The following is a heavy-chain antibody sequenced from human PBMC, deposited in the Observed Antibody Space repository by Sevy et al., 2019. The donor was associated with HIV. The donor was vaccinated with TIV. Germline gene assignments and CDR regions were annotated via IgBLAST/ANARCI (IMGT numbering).Heavy chain of an antibody. CDR1: GFTFSNYW. D-gene: IGHD2-21*02. J-gene: IGHJ4*02. Sequence: GGSLRLSCAASGFTFSNYWMTWVRQAPGKGLEWVANINEDGSEKNYVDSVKGRFTISRDNAKNSLYLQMNSLRAEDTALYYCAKGIAVAGPGGAYCGGDCYSFDYWGQGTLVTVSS. CDR3: AKGIAVAGPGGAYCGGDCYSFDY. V-gene: IGHV3-7*03. CDR2: INEDGSEK.